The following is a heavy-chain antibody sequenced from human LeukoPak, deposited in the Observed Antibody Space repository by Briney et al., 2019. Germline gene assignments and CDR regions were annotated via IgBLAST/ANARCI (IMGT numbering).Heavy chain of an antibody. V-gene: IGHV1-46*01. CDR2: INPSGGST. CDR1: GYTFTSCY. CDR3: ARETTIVRGVGENWFDP. Sequence: ASVKVSCKASGYTFTSCYMHWVRQAPGQGLEWMGIINPSGGSTSYAQKFQGRVTMTRDMSTSTVYMELSSLRSEDTAVYYCARETTIVRGVGENWFDPWGQGTLVTVSS. J-gene: IGHJ5*02. D-gene: IGHD3-10*01.